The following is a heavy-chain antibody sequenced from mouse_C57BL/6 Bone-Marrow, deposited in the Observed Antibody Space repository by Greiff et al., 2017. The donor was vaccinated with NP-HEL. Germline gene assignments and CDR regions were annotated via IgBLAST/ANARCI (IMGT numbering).Heavy chain of an antibody. Sequence: EVKLVESGGGLVKPGGSLKLSCAASGFTFSDYGMHWVRQGPEKGLEWVAYISSGSSTISYADTVKGRFTISRDNAKNTLFLQMTSVRSEDTAMYYCARKDYAYWGQGTLVTVSA. CDR2: ISSGSSTI. J-gene: IGHJ3*01. CDR1: GFTFSDYG. D-gene: IGHD2-13*01. CDR3: ARKDYAY. V-gene: IGHV5-17*01.